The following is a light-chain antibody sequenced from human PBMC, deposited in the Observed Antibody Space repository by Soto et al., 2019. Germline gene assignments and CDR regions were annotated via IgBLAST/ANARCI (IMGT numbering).Light chain of an antibody. CDR1: SSDVGGYNY. Sequence: QSVLTQPASVSGSPGQSITISCTGTSSDVGGYNYVSWYQQHPGKAPKLMIYDVSNRPSGVSNRLSGSKSGNTASLTISGLQAEDEADYYYSSYTSSSTFYVFGTGTKLTVL. CDR3: SSYTSSSTFYV. J-gene: IGLJ1*01. V-gene: IGLV2-14*01. CDR2: DVS.